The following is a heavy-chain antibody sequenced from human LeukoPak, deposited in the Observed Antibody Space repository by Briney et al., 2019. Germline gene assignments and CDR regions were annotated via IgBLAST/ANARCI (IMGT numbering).Heavy chain of an antibody. CDR3: ASAYGSGSSIYYFDY. D-gene: IGHD3-10*01. Sequence: PSETLSLTCAVYGGSFSGYYWSWIRQPPGKGLEWIGEINHSGSTNYNPSLKSGVTISVDTSKNQFSLKLSSVTAADTAVYYCASAYGSGSSIYYFDYWGQGTLVTVSS. J-gene: IGHJ4*02. CDR2: INHSGST. CDR1: GGSFSGYY. V-gene: IGHV4-34*01.